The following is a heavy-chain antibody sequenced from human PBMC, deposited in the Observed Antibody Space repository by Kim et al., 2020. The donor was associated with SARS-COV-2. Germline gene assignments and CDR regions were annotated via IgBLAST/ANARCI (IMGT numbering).Heavy chain of an antibody. D-gene: IGHD1-26*01. J-gene: IGHJ4*02. CDR1: GFTFSSYA. Sequence: GGSLRLSCAASGFTFSSYAMSWVRQAPGKGREWVSAISGGGGSTYYADSVKGRFTISRDNSKNTLHLQMNSLRAEDTAVYYCAKVYRGAYVGADYFDYWGQGTLVTVSS. CDR3: AKVYRGAYVGADYFDY. V-gene: IGHV3-23*01. CDR2: ISGGGGST.